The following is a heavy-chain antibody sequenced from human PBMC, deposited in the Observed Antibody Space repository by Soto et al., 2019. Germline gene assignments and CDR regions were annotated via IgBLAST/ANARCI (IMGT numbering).Heavy chain of an antibody. CDR3: VKGDITGTSYFGL. D-gene: IGHD1-20*01. CDR2: INWDGGST. Sequence: EPHLVESGGAVVQPGGTLRLSCAASGLPFRDYAMHWVRHAPGRGLEWVAVINWDGGSTYSADSVSGRFIISRDNRKNSLFLEMTSLRPEDTALYYCVKGDITGTSYFGLWGQGTPVTVSS. V-gene: IGHV3-43D*04. J-gene: IGHJ4*02. CDR1: GLPFRDYA.